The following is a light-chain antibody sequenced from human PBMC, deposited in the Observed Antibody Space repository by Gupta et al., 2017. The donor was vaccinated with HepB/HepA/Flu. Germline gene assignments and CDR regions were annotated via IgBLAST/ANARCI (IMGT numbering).Light chain of an antibody. CDR3: QSYDSSLTVL. V-gene: IGLV1-40*01. CDR2: AKT. Sequence: QSVLTHTPSVSREAGQRVTISCTGSRSNIGAGYDVHWYQQRPVTAPKLLIYAKTTRPAGVPDRFSGSQSGTSASLAITGLQAEDEADYYCQSYDSSLTVLFGGGTKLTVL. CDR1: RSNIGAGYD. J-gene: IGLJ2*01.